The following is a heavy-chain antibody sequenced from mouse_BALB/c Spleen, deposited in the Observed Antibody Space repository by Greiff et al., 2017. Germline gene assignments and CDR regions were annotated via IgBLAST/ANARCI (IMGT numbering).Heavy chain of an antibody. D-gene: IGHD2-1*01. J-gene: IGHJ2*01. Sequence: DVKLVESGGGLVKPGGSLKLSCAASGFTFSDYYMYWVRQTPEKRLEWVATISDGGSYTYYPDSVKGRFTISRDNAKNNLYLQMSSLKSEDTAMYYCAREDGNYSYFDYWGQGTTLTVSS. CDR3: AREDGNYSYFDY. CDR2: ISDGGSYT. CDR1: GFTFSDYY. V-gene: IGHV5-4*02.